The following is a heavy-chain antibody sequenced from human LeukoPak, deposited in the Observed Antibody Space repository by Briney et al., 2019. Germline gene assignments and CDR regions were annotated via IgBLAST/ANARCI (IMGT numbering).Heavy chain of an antibody. V-gene: IGHV4-61*02. CDR3: ARPFLGYCSSTSCYTEAFDI. CDR1: GGSISSGSYY. CDR2: IYTSGST. Sequence: PSETLSLTCTVSGGSISSGSYYWSSIRQPAGKGLEWIGRIYTSGSTNYNPSLKSRVTISVDTSKNQFSLKLSSVTAADTAVYYCARPFLGYCSSTSCYTEAFDIWGQGTMVTVSS. D-gene: IGHD2-2*02. J-gene: IGHJ3*02.